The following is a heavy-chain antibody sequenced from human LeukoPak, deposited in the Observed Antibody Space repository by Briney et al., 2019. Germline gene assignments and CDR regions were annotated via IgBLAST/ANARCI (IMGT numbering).Heavy chain of an antibody. CDR3: AKISPPSPDYYFYY. Sequence: GGSLRLSCEASGLTFSDYYMSWIRQAPGKALEWVSYISHSTTFIYYADSVKGRFTISRDNAKNSLYLQMNSLRAEDAAVYFCAKISPPSPDYYFYYWGPGTLVTVSS. J-gene: IGHJ4*02. CDR2: ISHSTTFI. D-gene: IGHD2-21*01. V-gene: IGHV3-11*01. CDR1: GLTFSDYY.